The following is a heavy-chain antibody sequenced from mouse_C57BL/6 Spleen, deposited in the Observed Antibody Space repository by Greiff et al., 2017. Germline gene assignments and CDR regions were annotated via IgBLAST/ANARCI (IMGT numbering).Heavy chain of an antibody. CDR2: IDPSDSYT. CDR3: ARVGAYDSYAMDY. D-gene: IGHD2-10*02. J-gene: IGHJ4*01. CDR1: GYTFTSYW. V-gene: IGHV1-69*01. Sequence: QVQLQQPGAELVMPGASVKLSCKASGYTFTSYWMHWVKQRPGQGLEWIGEIDPSDSYTNYNQKFKGKSTLTVDKYSSTAYMQLSSLTSEDSAVYYCARVGAYDSYAMDYGGQGTSVTVSS.